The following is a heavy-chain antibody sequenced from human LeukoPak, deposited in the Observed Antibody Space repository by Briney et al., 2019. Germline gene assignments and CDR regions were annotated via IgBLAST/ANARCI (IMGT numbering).Heavy chain of an antibody. D-gene: IGHD1-26*01. Sequence: KPSETLSLTCTVSGGSISSYYWSWIRQPPGKGLEWIGYIYYGGSTNYNPSLKSRVTISVDTSKNQFSLKLSSVTAADTAVYYCTRGTTGWELLQGYYFDYWGQGTLVTVSS. J-gene: IGHJ4*02. CDR3: TRGTTGWELLQGYYFDY. CDR2: IYYGGST. V-gene: IGHV4-59*01. CDR1: GGSISSYY.